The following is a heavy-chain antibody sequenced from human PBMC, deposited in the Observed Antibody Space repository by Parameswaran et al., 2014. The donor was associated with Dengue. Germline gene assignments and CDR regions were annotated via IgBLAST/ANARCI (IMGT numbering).Heavy chain of an antibody. CDR2: TYYRSKWYN. V-gene: IGHV6-1*01. CDR3: ARRGMGIFDY. J-gene: IGHJ4*02. Sequence: KWTRQSPSRGLEWLGRTYYRSKWYNDYAVSVKSRITINPDTSKNQFSLQLNSVTPEDTAVYYCARRGMGIFDYWGQGTLVTVSS. D-gene: IGHD1-26*01.